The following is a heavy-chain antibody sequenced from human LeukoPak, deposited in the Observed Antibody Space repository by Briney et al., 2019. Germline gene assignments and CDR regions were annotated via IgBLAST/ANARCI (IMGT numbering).Heavy chain of an antibody. CDR3: ARGDSYYYYYMDV. CDR2: INHSGST. Sequence: SETLSLTCAVYGGSFSGYYWSWIRQSPGKGLEWIGEINHSGSTNYNPSLKSRVTISVDTSKNQFSLKLSSVTAADTAVYYCARGDSYYYYYMDVWGKGTTVTVSS. J-gene: IGHJ6*03. D-gene: IGHD3-3*01. V-gene: IGHV4-34*01. CDR1: GGSFSGYY.